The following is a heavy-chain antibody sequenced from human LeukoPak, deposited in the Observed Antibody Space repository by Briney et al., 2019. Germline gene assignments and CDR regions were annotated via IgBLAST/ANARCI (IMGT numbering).Heavy chain of an antibody. V-gene: IGHV1-2*04. J-gene: IGHJ6*03. CDR2: INPNSGGT. CDR3: ARRYSSSPYYYYYYMDV. D-gene: IGHD6-6*01. CDR1: GYTFTGYY. Sequence: ASVKVSCKASGYTFTGYYMHWVRQAPGQRLEWMGWINPNSGGTNYAQKFRGWVTMTRDTSISTAYMELRSLRSDDTAVYYCARRYSSSPYYYYYYMDVWGKGTTVTVSS.